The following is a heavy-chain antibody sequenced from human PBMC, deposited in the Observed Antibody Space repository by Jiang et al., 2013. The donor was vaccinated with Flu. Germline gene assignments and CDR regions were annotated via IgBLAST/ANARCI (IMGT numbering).Heavy chain of an antibody. CDR3: ARDFGLREIDY. CDR2: IWYDGSNK. V-gene: IGHV3-33*01. D-gene: IGHD3-16*01. J-gene: IGHJ4*02. Sequence: PGRSLRLSCAASGFTFSSYGMHWVRQAPGKGLEWVAVIWYDGSNKYYADSVKGRFTISRDNSKNTLYLQMNSLRAEDTAVYYCARDFGLREIDYWGQGTLVTVSS. CDR1: GFTFSSYG.